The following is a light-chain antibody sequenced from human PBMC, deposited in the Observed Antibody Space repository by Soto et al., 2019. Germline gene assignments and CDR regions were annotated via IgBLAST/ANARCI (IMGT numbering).Light chain of an antibody. J-gene: IGLJ3*02. CDR3: AARDDSLSGHWV. V-gene: IGLV1-47*01. Sequence: QSVLTQPPSASGTPGQRVTISCSGSSSNIGSEYVVWYQHLPGTAPKLLIYRNNQRPSGVPDRFAGSKSGTSASLAISGLRSEDEADYYCAARDDSLSGHWVFGGGTKLPS. CDR2: RNN. CDR1: SSNIGSEY.